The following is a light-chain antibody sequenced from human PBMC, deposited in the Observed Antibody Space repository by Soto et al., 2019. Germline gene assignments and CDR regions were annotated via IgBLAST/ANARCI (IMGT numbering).Light chain of an antibody. CDR3: QQYDNLPSWT. J-gene: IGKJ1*01. CDR1: QSVRSN. CDR2: GAS. Sequence: EIVMTQSPATLSVSPGERVTLSCRASQSVRSNLAWYQQKPGQAPRLLIYGASNRATGIPDRFSGSGSGTEFTLTISRLEPEDIATYYCQQYDNLPSWTFGQGTKVDIK. V-gene: IGKV3D-15*01.